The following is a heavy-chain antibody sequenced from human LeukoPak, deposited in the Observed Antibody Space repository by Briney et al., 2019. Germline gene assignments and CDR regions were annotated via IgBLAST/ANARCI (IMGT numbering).Heavy chain of an antibody. Sequence: SETLSLTCAVYGGSFSGYSWNWIRQPPGKGLEWIGEIDHSGSTNYNTSLKIRITISVDTSKKQFSLKLNSVTAADTAVYYCARGRVADTNYGYWGQGTLVTVSS. CDR1: GGSFSGYS. CDR2: IDHSGST. V-gene: IGHV4-34*01. CDR3: ARGRVADTNYGY. D-gene: IGHD4-17*01. J-gene: IGHJ4*02.